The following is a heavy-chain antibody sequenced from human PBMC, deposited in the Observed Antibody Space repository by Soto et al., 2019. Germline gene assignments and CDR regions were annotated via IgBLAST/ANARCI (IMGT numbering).Heavy chain of an antibody. Sequence: ASVKVSCKASGYTFTGYYMHWVRQAPGQGLEWMGWINPNSGGTNYAQKFQGRVTMTRDTSISTAYMELSRLRSDDTAVYYCAKHGYCTSFTCFTYFNYWGLGTLVTVST. CDR1: GYTFTGYY. CDR2: INPNSGGT. D-gene: IGHD2-2*03. CDR3: AKHGYCTSFTCFTYFNY. J-gene: IGHJ4*02. V-gene: IGHV1-2*02.